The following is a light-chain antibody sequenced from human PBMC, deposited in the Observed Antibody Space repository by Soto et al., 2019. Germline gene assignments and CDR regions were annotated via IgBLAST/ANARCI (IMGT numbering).Light chain of an antibody. J-gene: IGKJ1*01. CDR1: QSLLHSNGFNY. Sequence: DTVMTQSPLSLSVTPGEPASISCRSSQSLLHSNGFNYLDWYLQKPGQSPQLLIYLGSNRASGVPDRFSGSGSGTDFTLKISRVEAEDVGVYYCMQALQSWTFGQGTKVEIK. V-gene: IGKV2-28*01. CDR2: LGS. CDR3: MQALQSWT.